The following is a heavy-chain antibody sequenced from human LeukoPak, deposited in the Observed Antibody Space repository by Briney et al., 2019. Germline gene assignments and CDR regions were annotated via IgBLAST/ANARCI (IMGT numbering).Heavy chain of an antibody. CDR2: IKQDESEK. Sequence: GGSLRLSCAVSGFTFSNYWMSWVRQAPGKGLEWVAHIKQDESEKYYVDSVKGRFTISRDNAKNSLYLQMNSLRAEDTAVYYCARSLRFLEWTPVQDVWGKGTTVTVSS. V-gene: IGHV3-7*01. J-gene: IGHJ6*04. CDR1: GFTFSNYW. CDR3: ARSLRFLEWTPVQDV. D-gene: IGHD3-3*01.